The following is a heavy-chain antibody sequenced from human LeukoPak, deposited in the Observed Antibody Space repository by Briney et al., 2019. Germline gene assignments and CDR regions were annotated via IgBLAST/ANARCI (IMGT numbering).Heavy chain of an antibody. CDR1: GFTVSSNY. J-gene: IGHJ4*03. Sequence: GGSLRLSCAASGFTVSSNYMSWVRRAPGKGLEWVSVIYSGGSTYYADSVKGRFTISRDNSKNTLYLQMNSLRADDTAVYYCARDCRSPSCYDFWGKGTLVTVSS. D-gene: IGHD2-2*01. CDR2: IYSGGST. V-gene: IGHV3-53*01. CDR3: ARDCRSPSCYDF.